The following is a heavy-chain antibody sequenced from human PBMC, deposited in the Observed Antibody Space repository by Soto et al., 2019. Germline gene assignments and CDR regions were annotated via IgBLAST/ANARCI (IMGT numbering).Heavy chain of an antibody. V-gene: IGHV1-2*02. D-gene: IGHD2-15*01. CDR3: ARRPMWRQVAQDYGMDV. CDR1: GYPFNGYY. CDR2: VSPKTGET. Sequence: QVQLVQSGAEVKKPGASVTVSCKASGYPFNGYYIHWVQQAPGQGPEWMGWVSPKTGETHYIQKFQGRVTMTPEPATSTAYMELSGLRYDDTAVYYCARRPMWRQVAQDYGMDVWGRGTTVTVS. J-gene: IGHJ6*02.